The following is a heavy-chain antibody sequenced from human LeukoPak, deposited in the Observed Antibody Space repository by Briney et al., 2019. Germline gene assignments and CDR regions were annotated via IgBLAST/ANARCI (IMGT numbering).Heavy chain of an antibody. CDR2: ISSFSGTI. CDR3: ATLGATGTWFDP. D-gene: IGHD6-13*01. Sequence: GGSLRLSCAASGFTFSSFGMNWVRQAPGKGLEWVSYISSFSGTIYYADSVKGRFAISRDNAKNSLYLQINSLRDEDTAVYYCATLGATGTWFDPWGQGTLVTVSS. V-gene: IGHV3-48*02. J-gene: IGHJ5*02. CDR1: GFTFSSFG.